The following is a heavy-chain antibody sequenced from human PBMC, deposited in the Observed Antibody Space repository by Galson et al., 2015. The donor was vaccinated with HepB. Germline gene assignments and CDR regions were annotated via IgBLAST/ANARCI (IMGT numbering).Heavy chain of an antibody. Sequence: SLRLSCAASEFSFSTYAMHWVRQAPGRGLDWVAVISYHGREECIADSVKGRFTISRDNSKDTLYLHMNSLRPEDTAVYYCARAIKLPGTPENCFDLWGHGTMVTVSS. J-gene: IGHJ3*01. CDR3: ARAIKLPGTPENCFDL. V-gene: IGHV3-30*04. CDR2: ISYHGREE. D-gene: IGHD6-13*01. CDR1: EFSFSTYA.